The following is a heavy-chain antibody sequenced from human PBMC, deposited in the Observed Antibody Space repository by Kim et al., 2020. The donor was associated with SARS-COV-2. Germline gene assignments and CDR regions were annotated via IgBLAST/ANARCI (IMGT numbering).Heavy chain of an antibody. V-gene: IGHV1-8*01. Sequence: YAQKFQGRVTMTRNNSISTAYMELSSLRAEDTAVYYCARRSNLAPNGFDPWGQGTLVTVSS. J-gene: IGHJ5*02. D-gene: IGHD4-4*01. CDR3: ARRSNLAPNGFDP.